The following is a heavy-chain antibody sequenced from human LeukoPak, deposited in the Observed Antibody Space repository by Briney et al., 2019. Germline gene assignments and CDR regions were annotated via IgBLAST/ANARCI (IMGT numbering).Heavy chain of an antibody. Sequence: GASLQISCKGSGYGFPTYWIGWVREMPGKGLKWMGIIYPGDSETRYSPSFQGQVTISADKSISTAYLQWSRLKASDTAMYYCARKSRADYWGQGTLVTVSS. J-gene: IGHJ4*02. V-gene: IGHV5-51*01. CDR1: GYGFPTYW. CDR3: ARKSRADY. CDR2: IYPGDSET.